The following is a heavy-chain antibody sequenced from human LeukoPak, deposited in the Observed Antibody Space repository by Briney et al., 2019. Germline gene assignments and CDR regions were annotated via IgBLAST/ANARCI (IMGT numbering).Heavy chain of an antibody. CDR2: IYWHDDN. D-gene: IGHD4-17*01. CDR1: GFSLSNSGVG. CDR3: AHYGDYRFMYYFDY. V-gene: IGHV2-5*01. J-gene: IGHJ4*02. Sequence: SGPTLVNPTQSLTLTCTFSGFSLSNSGVGVGLIRQSPGKALEWLGLIYWHDDNRYSPSLKSSPTIANNSSKNQVVLTMTNMDPVDTATYYCAHYGDYRFMYYFDYWGQGTLVTVSS.